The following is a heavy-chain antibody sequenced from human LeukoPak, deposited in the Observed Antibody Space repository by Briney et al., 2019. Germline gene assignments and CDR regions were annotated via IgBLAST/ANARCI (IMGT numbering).Heavy chain of an antibody. CDR1: GFTFSTYS. D-gene: IGHD6-6*01. V-gene: IGHV3-48*01. Sequence: PGGSLRLSCAVSGFTFSTYSWNWVRQAPGKGLEWLSYISRSGDTIFYADSVKGRFTISRDNAKNSLYLQMNSLRAEDTALYYCARISKYSSRYDVMGAQGTLVTVSS. CDR2: ISRSGDTI. CDR3: ARISKYSSRYDVM. J-gene: IGHJ4*02.